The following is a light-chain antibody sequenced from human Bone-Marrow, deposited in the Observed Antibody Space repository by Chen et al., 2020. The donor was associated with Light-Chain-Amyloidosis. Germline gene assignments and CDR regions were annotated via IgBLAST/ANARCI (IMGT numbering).Light chain of an antibody. Sequence: YELTPPPCVSVSPAQTAGNNRSGDDLPTKYAYWYQQKPGQAPVLVIHRDTERPSGISERFSGSSSGTTATLTISGVQAEDEADYHCQSADSSGTYEVIFGGGTKLTVL. CDR3: QSADSSGTYEVI. V-gene: IGLV3-25*03. J-gene: IGLJ2*01. CDR1: DLPTKY. CDR2: RDT.